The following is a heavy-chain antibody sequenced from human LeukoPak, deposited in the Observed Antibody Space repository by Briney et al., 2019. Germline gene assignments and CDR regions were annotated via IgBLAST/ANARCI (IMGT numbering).Heavy chain of an antibody. CDR2: IYYSWST. D-gene: IGHD3-10*01. Sequence: SETLSLTCTVSGGSISSYYWSWIRQPPAKGLEWIGYIYYSWSTNYNPSLKSRVTISVDTSKNQFSLKLSSVTAADTAVYYCARHRVGYYGLFEYWGQGTLVTVSS. CDR1: GGSISSYY. J-gene: IGHJ4*02. CDR3: ARHRVGYYGLFEY. V-gene: IGHV4-59*08.